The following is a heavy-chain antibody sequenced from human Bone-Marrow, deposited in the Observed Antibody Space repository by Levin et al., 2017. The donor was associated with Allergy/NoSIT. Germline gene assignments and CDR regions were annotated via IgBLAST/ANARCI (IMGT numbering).Heavy chain of an antibody. Sequence: SGESLKISCVASGFIFRNYAMNWVRQAPGKGLEWVSSVGGSGGTTYYSDSVKGRFTISRDNSKDTLYLQMNDLRAEDTAIYFCAKRGPYGQPAFDSWGQGTLVTVSS. D-gene: IGHD4-17*01. CDR3: AKRGPYGQPAFDS. V-gene: IGHV3-23*01. CDR2: VGGSGGTT. J-gene: IGHJ4*02. CDR1: GFIFRNYA.